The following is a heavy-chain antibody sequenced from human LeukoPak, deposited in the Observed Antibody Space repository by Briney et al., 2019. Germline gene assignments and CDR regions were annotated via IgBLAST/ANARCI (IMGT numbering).Heavy chain of an antibody. Sequence: GGSLRLSCAASGFTFDDYAMHWVRQAPGKGLEWVSSISWNSDSIGYADSVKGRFTISRDNSKNTLYLQMNSLRAEDTAVYYCAKSLAGIAVAGSTFDIWGQGTMVTVSS. CDR2: ISWNSDSI. CDR3: AKSLAGIAVAGSTFDI. CDR1: GFTFDDYA. D-gene: IGHD6-19*01. J-gene: IGHJ3*02. V-gene: IGHV3-9*01.